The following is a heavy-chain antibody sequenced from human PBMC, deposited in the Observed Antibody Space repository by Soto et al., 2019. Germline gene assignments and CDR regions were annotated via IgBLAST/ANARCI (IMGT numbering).Heavy chain of an antibody. CDR2: INHRGST. D-gene: IGHD4-17*01. V-gene: IGHV4-34*01. CDR3: ARGLTTVTTVRYFDH. CDR1: GGSFSGYY. J-gene: IGHJ4*02. Sequence: QVQLQQWGAGLLKPSETLSLTCAVYGGSFSGYYWSWIRQPPGKGLEWIGEINHRGSTNYNPSLKSRGTITVDTSKNQFSLKLSSVTAADTAVYYCARGLTTVTTVRYFDHWGQGTLVTVSS.